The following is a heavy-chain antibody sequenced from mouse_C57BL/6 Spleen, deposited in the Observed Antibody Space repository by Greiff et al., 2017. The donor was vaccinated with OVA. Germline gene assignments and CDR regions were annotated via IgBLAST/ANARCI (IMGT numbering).Heavy chain of an antibody. CDR1: GFTFSDYY. J-gene: IGHJ2*01. CDR3: ARDGDDYGFDY. CDR2: INYDGSST. Sequence: DVKLVESEGGLVQPGRSMKLSCTASGFTFSDYYMAWVRQVPEKGLEWVANINYDGSSTYYLDSLKSRFIISRDNAKNILYLQMSSLKSEDTATYYCARDGDDYGFDYWGQGTTLTVSS. V-gene: IGHV5-16*01. D-gene: IGHD2-4*01.